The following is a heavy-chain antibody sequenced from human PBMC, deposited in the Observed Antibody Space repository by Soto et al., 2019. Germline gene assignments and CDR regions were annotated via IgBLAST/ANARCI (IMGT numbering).Heavy chain of an antibody. Sequence: SHTLSLTCAISGDSVSSNSAVWNWIRQSPSRGLEWLGRTYYRSKWFYEYAMSVRSRVIINADTSRNQFSLQLNSVTPDDTAVYYCVRGREGRERPWFDTWGQGTLGTVSS. V-gene: IGHV6-1*01. D-gene: IGHD1-26*01. CDR2: TYYRSKWFY. CDR1: GDSVSSNSAV. CDR3: VRGREGRERPWFDT. J-gene: IGHJ5*02.